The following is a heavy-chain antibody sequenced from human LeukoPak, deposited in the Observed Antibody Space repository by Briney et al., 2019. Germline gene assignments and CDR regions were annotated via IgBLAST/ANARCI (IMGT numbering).Heavy chain of an antibody. CDR3: AKYYNWNYGIMDV. CDR1: GFTFSNYW. D-gene: IGHD1-7*01. J-gene: IGHJ6*03. CDR2: ISGSGGST. V-gene: IGHV3-23*01. Sequence: GGSLRLSCAASGFTFSNYWMTWVRQAPGKGLEWVSAISGSGGSTYYADSVKGRFTISRDNSKNTLYLQMNSLRAEDTAVYYCAKYYNWNYGIMDVWGKGTTVTVSS.